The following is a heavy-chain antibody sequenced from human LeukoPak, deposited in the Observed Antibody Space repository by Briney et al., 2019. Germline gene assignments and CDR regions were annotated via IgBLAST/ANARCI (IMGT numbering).Heavy chain of an antibody. J-gene: IGHJ4*02. D-gene: IGHD6-19*01. CDR1: GFAVSTHF. CDR2: IYADGST. Sequence: PGGSLRLSCAASGFAVSTHFMSWVRQAPGKRLEWVSVIYADGSTYYADSVKGRFTISRDNSKNTLYLQMNSLRAEDTAVYYCARSGAGWFDYWGQGTLVPVSS. V-gene: IGHV3-53*01. CDR3: ARSGAGWFDY.